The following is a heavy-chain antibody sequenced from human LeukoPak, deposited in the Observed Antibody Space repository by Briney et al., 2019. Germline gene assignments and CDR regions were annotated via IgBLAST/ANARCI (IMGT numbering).Heavy chain of an antibody. V-gene: IGHV3-21*01. CDR2: ISSSCSYI. D-gene: IGHD5-18*01. J-gene: IGHJ4*02. CDR1: GFILSSYT. CDR3: ARDRGSRRYNNGYSEY. Sequence: GGSLRLSCAASGFILSSYTINWVRHAPGKGLEWVSSISSSCSYIYYADAVKGRFTVSRDNAKNSLYLQMKSLRAEDTAVYYCARDRGSRRYNNGYSEYWGQGTLVTVSS.